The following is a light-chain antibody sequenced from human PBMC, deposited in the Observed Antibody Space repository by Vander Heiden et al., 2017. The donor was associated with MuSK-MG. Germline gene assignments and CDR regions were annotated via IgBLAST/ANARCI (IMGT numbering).Light chain of an antibody. CDR3: SSYTSSATRV. CDR2: DFP. CDR1: SSDVGGYDY. V-gene: IGLV2-14*01. J-gene: IGLJ3*02. Sequence: QSALTQPASVSGSPGQSITIPCTGTSSDVGGYDYVSWYQQHLGKAPKLMIYDFPIRPSGVSYRFAGSKSGNTASLTISGLQAEDEADYYCSSYTSSATRVFGGWTKLTVL.